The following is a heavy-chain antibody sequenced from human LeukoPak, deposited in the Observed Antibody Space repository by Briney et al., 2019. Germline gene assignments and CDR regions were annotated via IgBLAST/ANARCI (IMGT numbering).Heavy chain of an antibody. CDR1: GYTFTSYD. D-gene: IGHD3-22*01. CDR3: ARMSYYDSSGDNWFDP. CDR2: MNPNSGNT. V-gene: IGHV1-8*01. J-gene: IGHJ5*02. Sequence: ASVKVSCKASGYTFTSYDINWVRRATGQGLEWMGWMNPNSGNTGYAQKFQGRVTMTRDTSISTAYMELSSLRSEDTAVYYCARMSYYDSSGDNWFDPWGQGTLVTVSS.